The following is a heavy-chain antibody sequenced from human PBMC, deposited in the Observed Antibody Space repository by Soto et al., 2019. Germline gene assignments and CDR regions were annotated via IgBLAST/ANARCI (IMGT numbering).Heavy chain of an antibody. CDR1: GGSISSSSYY. CDR2: IYYSGST. CDR3: ARHPFAMIVVLSSWYCDL. J-gene: IGHJ2*01. V-gene: IGHV4-39*01. D-gene: IGHD3-22*01. Sequence: SETLSLTCTVSGGSISSSSYYWGWIRQPPGKGLEWIGSIYYSGSTYYNPSLKSRVTISVDTSKNQFSLKLSSVTAADTAVYYCARHPFAMIVVLSSWYCDLWVRGTLVTVSS.